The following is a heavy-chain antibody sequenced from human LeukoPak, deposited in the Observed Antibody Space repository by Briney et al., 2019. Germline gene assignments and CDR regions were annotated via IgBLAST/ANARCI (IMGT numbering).Heavy chain of an antibody. J-gene: IGHJ4*02. V-gene: IGHV4-39*07. CDR2: INHSGST. CDR3: ALHLPSPIAAAGY. D-gene: IGHD6-13*01. Sequence: SSETLSLTRTVSGGSVSSSSYYWSWIRQPPGKGLEWIGEINHSGSTNYNPSLKSRVTISVDTSKNQFSLKLSSVTAADTAVYYCALHLPSPIAAAGYWGQGTLVTVSS. CDR1: GGSVSSSSYY.